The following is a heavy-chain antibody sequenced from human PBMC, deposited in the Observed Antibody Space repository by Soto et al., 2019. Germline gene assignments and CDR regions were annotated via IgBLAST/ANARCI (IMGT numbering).Heavy chain of an antibody. J-gene: IGHJ5*02. Sequence: QVQLQQWGAGLLKPSETLSLTCAVYGGSFSGYYWSWIRQPPGKGLEWIGEINHSGSTNYNPSLKSRVTISVDTSKNQFSMKLSSVTAADTAVYYCARESYYFRWFDPWGQGTLVTVSS. CDR1: GGSFSGYY. V-gene: IGHV4-34*01. D-gene: IGHD1-26*01. CDR2: INHSGST. CDR3: ARESYYFRWFDP.